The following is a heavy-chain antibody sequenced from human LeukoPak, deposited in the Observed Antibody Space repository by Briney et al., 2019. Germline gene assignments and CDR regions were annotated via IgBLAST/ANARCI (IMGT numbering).Heavy chain of an antibody. D-gene: IGHD3-3*01. CDR2: VYSGST. Sequence: PSETLSLTCTVSGGSISDYYWSWIRQPPGKGRECIGYVYSGSTSYSPSLKSRVSISVDTSRNQFSLRLRSVTAADTAVYYCARSAAYYDFWTGYYNALYYMDVWGKGITVTVSS. CDR1: GGSISDYY. CDR3: ARSAAYYDFWTGYYNALYYMDV. J-gene: IGHJ6*03. V-gene: IGHV4-59*01.